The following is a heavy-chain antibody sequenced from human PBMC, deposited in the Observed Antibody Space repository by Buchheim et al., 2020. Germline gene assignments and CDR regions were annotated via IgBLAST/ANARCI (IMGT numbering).Heavy chain of an antibody. CDR3: AKHSIP. CDR1: GFTFRNYW. D-gene: IGHD2/OR15-2a*01. J-gene: IGHJ5*02. Sequence: EVYLVESGGGLVQPGGSLRLSCAASGFTFRNYWMNWVRQAPGKGLEWVANINVDGTEKYYVDSVKGRFTISRDNAMSSVYLQMSSLRVEDTAVYYCAKHSIPWGQGT. V-gene: IGHV3-7*03. CDR2: INVDGTEK.